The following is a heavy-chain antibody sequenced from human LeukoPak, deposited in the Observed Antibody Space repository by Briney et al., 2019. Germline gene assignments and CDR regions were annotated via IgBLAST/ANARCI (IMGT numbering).Heavy chain of an antibody. CDR2: INPNRGGT. CDR3: ARGWHYYDSSGYFGFYY. J-gene: IGHJ4*02. Sequence: VASVKVSCTASGYTFTGYYMHWVRQAPGQGLEWMGWINPNRGGTNYAQKFQGRVTMTRDTSISTAYMELSRLRSDDTAVYYCARGWHYYDSSGYFGFYYWGQGTLVTVSS. V-gene: IGHV1-2*02. CDR1: GYTFTGYY. D-gene: IGHD3-22*01.